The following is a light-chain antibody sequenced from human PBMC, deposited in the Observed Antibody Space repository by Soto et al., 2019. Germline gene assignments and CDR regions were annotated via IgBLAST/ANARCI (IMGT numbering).Light chain of an antibody. J-gene: IGLJ1*01. V-gene: IGLV1-44*01. CDR2: NNN. Sequence: QSVLTQPPSASGTPGQKVTISCSGSSSNIGPNAVNWYQQLPGTAPKLLLYNNNQRPSGVSDRFSGSKSGTSASLAISGLQYDDEADYHCAACDDSLNGLVFGTGTNLTVL. CDR1: SSNIGPNA. CDR3: AACDDSLNGLV.